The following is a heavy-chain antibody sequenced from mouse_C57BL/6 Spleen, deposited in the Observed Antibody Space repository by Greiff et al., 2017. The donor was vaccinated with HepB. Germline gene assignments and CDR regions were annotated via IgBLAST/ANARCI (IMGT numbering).Heavy chain of an antibody. CDR2: IDPENGDT. CDR1: GFNIKDDY. D-gene: IGHD2-2*01. V-gene: IGHV14-4*01. Sequence: EVKLQQSGAELVRPGASVKLSCTASGFNIKDDYMHWVKQRPEQGLEWIGWIDPENGDTEYASKCQGKATITADTSSNTAYLQLSSLTYEDTAVYYCTTGYDWFAYWGQVTLVTVSA. J-gene: IGHJ3*01. CDR3: TTGYDWFAY.